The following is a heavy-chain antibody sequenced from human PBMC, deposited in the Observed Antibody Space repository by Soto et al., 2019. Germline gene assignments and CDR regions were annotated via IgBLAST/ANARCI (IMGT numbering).Heavy chain of an antibody. CDR3: ARTYYYDSSGNIFDY. D-gene: IGHD3-22*01. CDR1: GYTFTSYG. V-gene: IGHV1-18*01. CDR2: ISAYNGNT. J-gene: IGHJ4*02. Sequence: ASVKVSCKASGYTFTSYGISWVRQAPGQGLEWMGWISAYNGNTNYAQKLQGRVTMTTDTSTSTAYMELRSLRSDDTAVYYCARTYYYDSSGNIFDYWGQGTLVTVSS.